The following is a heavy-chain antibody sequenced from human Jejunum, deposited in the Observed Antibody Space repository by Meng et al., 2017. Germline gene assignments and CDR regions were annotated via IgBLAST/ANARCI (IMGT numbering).Heavy chain of an antibody. Sequence: GESLKISCAASEFTVSTNYMSWVRQAPGKGLEWVSVIYSGGSTFYADSVKGRFTISRDNSKNTLFLQMNSLRAEDTAVYYCARGGGSGMKYWYYFDYWGQGNVVNGAS. V-gene: IGHV3-53*01. D-gene: IGHD1-26*01. CDR2: IYSGGST. CDR3: ARGGGSGMKYWYYFDY. CDR1: EFTVSTNY. J-gene: IGHJ4*02.